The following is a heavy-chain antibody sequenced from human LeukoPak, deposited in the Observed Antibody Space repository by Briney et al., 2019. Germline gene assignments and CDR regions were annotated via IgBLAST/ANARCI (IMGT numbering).Heavy chain of an antibody. D-gene: IGHD1-26*01. J-gene: IGHJ6*03. CDR3: ARVKMGATPSDYYYYYMDV. V-gene: IGHV3-64*01. CDR2: IISNGGSR. CDR1: GFIFSDYT. Sequence: GGSLTLSCAASGFIFSDYTIQWVRQAPGEGLECVSAIISNGGSRHYANSVKGRFTISRDNSKNTPYLQMDSLRTEDMAVYYCARVKMGATPSDYYYYYMDVWGKGTTVTVSS.